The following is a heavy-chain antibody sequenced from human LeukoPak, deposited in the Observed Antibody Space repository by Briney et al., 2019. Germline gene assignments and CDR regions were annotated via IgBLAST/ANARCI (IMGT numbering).Heavy chain of an antibody. CDR3: ARGAGATTSFDY. D-gene: IGHD1-26*01. CDR1: GHNFTSYY. Sequence: ASVKVSCKASGHNFTSYYMHWVRQAPGQGLEWLGIINPTGGTTTYAQKFQGRVTMTRDTSTNTVYMELSSLRSEDTAVYYCARGAGATTSFDYWGQGTMVTVSS. V-gene: IGHV1-46*03. CDR2: INPTGGTT. J-gene: IGHJ4*02.